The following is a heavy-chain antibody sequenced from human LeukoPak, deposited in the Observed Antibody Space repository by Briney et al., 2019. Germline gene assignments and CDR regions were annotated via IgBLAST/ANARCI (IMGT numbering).Heavy chain of an antibody. Sequence: WVXXPPGXGLEXXGEIYHSGSTNYNPSLKSRVTISVDKSKNQFSLKMSSVTAADTAVYYCARDLTVRGVISFDYWGQGTLVTVSS. J-gene: IGHJ4*02. D-gene: IGHD3-10*01. CDR2: IYHSGST. V-gene: IGHV4-4*02. CDR3: ARDLTVRGVISFDY.